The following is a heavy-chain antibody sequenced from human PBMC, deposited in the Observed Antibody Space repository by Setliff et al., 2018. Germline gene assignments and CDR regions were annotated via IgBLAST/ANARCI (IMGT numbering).Heavy chain of an antibody. Sequence: SETLSLTCTVSGGSISSSSYYWGWIRQPPGKGLEWIGSIYYSGSTYYNPSLKSRVTISVDTSKNQFPLKLSSVTAADTAVYYCARRSVVYYYGSGYYYYGMDVWGQGTTVTVSS. J-gene: IGHJ6*02. CDR1: GGSISSSSYY. V-gene: IGHV4-39*06. CDR3: ARRSVVYYYGSGYYYYGMDV. D-gene: IGHD3-10*01. CDR2: IYYSGST.